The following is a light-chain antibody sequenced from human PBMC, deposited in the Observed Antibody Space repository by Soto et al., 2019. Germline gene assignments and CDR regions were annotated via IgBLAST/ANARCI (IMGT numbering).Light chain of an antibody. CDR2: KAS. V-gene: IGKV1-5*03. CDR3: QHYNSYSEA. J-gene: IGKJ1*01. CDR1: QTISSW. Sequence: IQMTQSPSTLSSSLGDRVTITCRASQTISSWLAWYQQKPGKAPKLRIYKASTLKSGVPSRFSGSGSGTEFTLTISSLQPDDFATYYCQHYNSYSEAFGQGTKVDIK.